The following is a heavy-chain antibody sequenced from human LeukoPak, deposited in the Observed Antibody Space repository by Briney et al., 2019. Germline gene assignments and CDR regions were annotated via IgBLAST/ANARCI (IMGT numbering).Heavy chain of an antibody. CDR3: ARGGYCRSTSCYYKWFDP. J-gene: IGHJ5*02. CDR2: VYYSGST. CDR1: GGSISSGGYY. Sequence: SQTLSLTCTVSGGSISSGGYYWSWIRQHPGKGLEWIGYVYYSGSTYYNPSLKSRVTISVDTSKNQFSLKLSSVTAADTAVYYCARGGYCRSTSCYYKWFDPWGQGTLVTVSS. D-gene: IGHD2-2*01. V-gene: IGHV4-31*03.